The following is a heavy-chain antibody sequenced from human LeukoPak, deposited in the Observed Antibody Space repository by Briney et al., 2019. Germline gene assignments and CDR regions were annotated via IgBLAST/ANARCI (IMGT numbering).Heavy chain of an antibody. J-gene: IGHJ4*02. D-gene: IGHD6-13*01. CDR3: ARDRSWSFFSA. Sequence: SDTLSLTCTVSGGSISSYYWICVRQPPGKGLVWLGYIYYSGSTCYTPSLKSRVTLSVDTSKNQFSLKLSSVTAAHTALYYCARDRSWSFFSAWGQGTLVTVSS. CDR1: GGSISSYY. CDR2: IYYSGST. V-gene: IGHV4-59*12.